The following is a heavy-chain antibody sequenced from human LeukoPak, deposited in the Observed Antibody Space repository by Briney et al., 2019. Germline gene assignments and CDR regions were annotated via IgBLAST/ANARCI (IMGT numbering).Heavy chain of an antibody. CDR1: GGSVSGYY. CDR2: IYYSGGT. D-gene: IGHD2-2*01. CDR3: ARDPLYCSGTSCRGAAFDI. V-gene: IGHV4-59*02. J-gene: IGHJ3*02. Sequence: LETLSLTCTVSGGSVSGYYWSWIRQPPGKGLEWIGYIYYSGGTNYNPSLNGRVTVSVDTSKNQFSLKLSSVTAADTAVYYCARDPLYCSGTSCRGAAFDIWGQGTMVTVSS.